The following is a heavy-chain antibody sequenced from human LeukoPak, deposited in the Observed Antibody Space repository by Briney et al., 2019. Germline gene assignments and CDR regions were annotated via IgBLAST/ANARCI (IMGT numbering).Heavy chain of an antibody. V-gene: IGHV3-21*01. D-gene: IGHD2-21*01. Sequence: GGSLRLSCAASGFTFSSYSMNWVRQAPGKGLEWVSSISSSSYIYYADSVKGRFTISRGNAKNSLYLQMNSLRAEDTAVYYCARDSSRRGGAGGYYFDYWGQGTLVTVSS. CDR1: GFTFSSYS. CDR3: ARDSSRRGGAGGYYFDY. J-gene: IGHJ4*02. CDR2: ISSSSYI.